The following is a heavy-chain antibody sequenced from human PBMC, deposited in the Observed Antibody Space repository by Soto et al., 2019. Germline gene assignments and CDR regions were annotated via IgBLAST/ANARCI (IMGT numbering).Heavy chain of an antibody. Sequence: EVQLVESGGGLVKPGRSLRLSCTASGFTFGDYAMSWFRQAPGKGLEWVGFIRSKAYGGTTEYAAYVKGRFTISRDNSKSSAYMQMNRLKTEDTAVYYCSRERRRTVAGTYYSGMDVWGQGTTVTVSS. D-gene: IGHD6-19*01. CDR2: IRSKAYGGTT. CDR3: SRERRRTVAGTYYSGMDV. V-gene: IGHV3-49*05. CDR1: GFTFGDYA. J-gene: IGHJ6*02.